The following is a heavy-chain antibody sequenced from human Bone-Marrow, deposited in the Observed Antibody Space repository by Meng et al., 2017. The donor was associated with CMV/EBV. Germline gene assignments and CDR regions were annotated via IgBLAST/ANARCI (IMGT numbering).Heavy chain of an antibody. CDR3: ARGRVCISSWYYLGPGAFDS. V-gene: IGHV4-34*01. Sequence: LRLSCAVYGGSFSGYYWSWSRQPPGKGLESIGEINHHGSTNYNPSLKSRLTISVDTSKIRFSLKLSSVTAADTAVYCCARGRVCISSWYYLGPGAFDSWGQGTLVTVSS. CDR2: INHHGST. D-gene: IGHD6-13*01. CDR1: GGSFSGYY. J-gene: IGHJ4*02.